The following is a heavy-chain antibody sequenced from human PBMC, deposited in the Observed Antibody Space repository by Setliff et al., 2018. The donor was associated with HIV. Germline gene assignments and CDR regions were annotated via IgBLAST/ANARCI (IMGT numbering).Heavy chain of an antibody. V-gene: IGHV3-74*01. CDR3: VRGPIHGGFDF. CDR2: IDSDGSST. J-gene: IGHJ4*02. D-gene: IGHD3-16*01. CDR1: GLTFSNYW. Sequence: GESLKISCVASGLTFSNYWMHWVRQAPGKGLVWVPRIDSDGSSTNYADSVKGRFTVSRDNAKNTVYLQMNSLRAEDTAVYYCVRGPIHGGFDFWGQGALVTVSS.